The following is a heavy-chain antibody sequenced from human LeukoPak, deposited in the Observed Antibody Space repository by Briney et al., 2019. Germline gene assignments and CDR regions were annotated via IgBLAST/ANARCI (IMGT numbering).Heavy chain of an antibody. CDR2: ISGYNGNT. CDR1: TYTFTRYG. CDR3: ARSGRGTYYYFDL. D-gene: IGHD5-12*01. J-gene: IGHJ4*02. Sequence: ASVKVSCKASTYTFTRYGSSWVRQAPGQGLEWMGWISGYNGNTNYAQKFLGRVSMTADTATSTAYMELRSLTSDDTAMYYCARSGRGTYYYFDLWGQGTLVTVSS. V-gene: IGHV1-18*01.